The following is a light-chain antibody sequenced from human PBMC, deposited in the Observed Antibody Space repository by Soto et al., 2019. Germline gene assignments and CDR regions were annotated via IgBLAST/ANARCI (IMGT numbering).Light chain of an antibody. CDR2: AAS. CDR1: QSNSSY. V-gene: IGKV1-39*01. CDR3: QQSYSTPGT. J-gene: IGKJ1*01. Sequence: DIQMTQSPSSLSASVGDRVTITCRASQSNSSYLNWYQQKPGKAPKLLIYAASSLQSGVPSRFSGSGSGTDFTLTIISLQPEDFATYYCQQSYSTPGTFGQGTKVDIK.